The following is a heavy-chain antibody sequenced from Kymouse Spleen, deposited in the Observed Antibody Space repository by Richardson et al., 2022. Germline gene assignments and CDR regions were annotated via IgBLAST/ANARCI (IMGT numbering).Heavy chain of an antibody. CDR2: IWYDGSNK. J-gene: IGHJ6*02. CDR3: ARTYYDFWSGYSNYYYYYGMDV. D-gene: IGHD3-3*01. CDR1: GFTFSSYG. V-gene: IGHV3-33*01. Sequence: QVQLVESGGGVVQPGRSLRLSCAASGFTFSSYGMHWVRQAPGKGLEWVAVIWYDGSNKYYADSVKGRFTISRDNSKNTLYLQMNSLRAEDTAVYYCARTYYDFWSGYSNYYYYYGMDVWGQGTTVTVSS.